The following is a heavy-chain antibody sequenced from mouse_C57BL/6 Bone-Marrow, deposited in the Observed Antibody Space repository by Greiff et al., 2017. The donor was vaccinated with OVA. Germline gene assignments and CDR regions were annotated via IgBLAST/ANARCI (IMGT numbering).Heavy chain of an antibody. CDR3: AREAVVATPYAMDY. D-gene: IGHD1-1*01. Sequence: QVQLQQPGAELVMPGASVKLSCKASGYTFTSYWMHWVKQRPGQGLEWIGEIDPSDSYTNYNQKFKGKSTLTVDKSSSTAYMQLSSLTSEDAAVYYGAREAVVATPYAMDYWGQGTSGTVSS. CDR2: IDPSDSYT. CDR1: GYTFTSYW. V-gene: IGHV1-69*01. J-gene: IGHJ4*01.